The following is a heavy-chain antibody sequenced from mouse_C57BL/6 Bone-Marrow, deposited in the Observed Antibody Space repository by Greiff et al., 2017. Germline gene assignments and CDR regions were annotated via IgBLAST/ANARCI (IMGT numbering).Heavy chain of an antibody. Sequence: EVMLVESGGDLVKPGGSLKLSCAASGFTFSSYGMSWVRQTPDKRLEWVATISSGGSYTYYPDSVKGRFTISRDNAKNTLYLQMSSLKSEDTAMYYCARRRQLRLFDDWGQGTTLTVSS. CDR2: ISSGGSYT. CDR3: ARRRQLRLFDD. J-gene: IGHJ2*01. V-gene: IGHV5-6*02. CDR1: GFTFSSYG. D-gene: IGHD3-2*02.